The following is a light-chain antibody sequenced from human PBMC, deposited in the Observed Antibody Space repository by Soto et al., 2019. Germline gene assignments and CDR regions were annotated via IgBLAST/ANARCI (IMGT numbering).Light chain of an antibody. CDR2: GAS. V-gene: IGKV1-33*01. CDR1: QDIRTH. J-gene: IGKJ4*01. Sequence: DVQMTQSPSSLSASVGDRCTITCQASQDIRTHLNWFQQKPGKAPKLLIYGASYLEIGVPSRFSGGGSGTDFTLSISSLQPEDSATYYCQQYEILSIFGGGTKVDIK. CDR3: QQYEILSI.